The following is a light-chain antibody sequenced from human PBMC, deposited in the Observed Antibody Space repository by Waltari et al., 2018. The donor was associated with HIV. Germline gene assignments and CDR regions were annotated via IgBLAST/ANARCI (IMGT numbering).Light chain of an antibody. Sequence: SYILTQPPSASVAPGQTARVTCGGKKIDDKSGHWYRQKLGKAPVLVVYDGVARPSGISDRISGSNSGNTATLFISRADVGDEAEYYCQVWDMTSDHFVFGPGTTVTVL. CDR2: DGV. CDR1: KIDDKS. V-gene: IGLV3-21*02. CDR3: QVWDMTSDHFV. J-gene: IGLJ1*01.